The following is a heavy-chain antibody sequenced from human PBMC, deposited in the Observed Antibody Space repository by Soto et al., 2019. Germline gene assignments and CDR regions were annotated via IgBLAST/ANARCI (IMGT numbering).Heavy chain of an antibody. CDR3: AKDTRPYSSSFLGAFGI. CDR2: ISGSGGST. CDR1: GFTFSNSW. D-gene: IGHD6-6*01. J-gene: IGHJ3*02. V-gene: IGHV3-23*01. Sequence: GGSLGLSCAVSGFTFSNSWMNWVRQAPGKGLEWVSAISGSGGSTYYADSVKGRFTISRDNSKNTLYLQMNSLRAEDTAVYYCAKDTRPYSSSFLGAFGIWGQGTMVTRSS.